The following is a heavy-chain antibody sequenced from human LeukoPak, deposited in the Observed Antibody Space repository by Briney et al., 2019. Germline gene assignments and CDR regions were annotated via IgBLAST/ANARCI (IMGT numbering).Heavy chain of an antibody. Sequence: ASVKVSCKASGGTFSSYAISWARQAPGQGLEWMGRIIPILGIANYAQKFQGRVTITADKSTSTAYMELSSLRSEDTAVYYCARDTVRDSSGWYKAFDIWGQGTMVTVSS. V-gene: IGHV1-69*04. CDR2: IIPILGIA. D-gene: IGHD6-19*01. CDR1: GGTFSSYA. CDR3: ARDTVRDSSGWYKAFDI. J-gene: IGHJ3*02.